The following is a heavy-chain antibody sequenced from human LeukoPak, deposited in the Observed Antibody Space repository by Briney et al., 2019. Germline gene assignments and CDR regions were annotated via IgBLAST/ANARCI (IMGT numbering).Heavy chain of an antibody. CDR2: IYYSGST. V-gene: IGHV4-59*08. J-gene: IGHJ6*02. CDR1: GGSISSYY. CDR3: ARHRIVAAGYYYYGMDV. Sequence: SETLSLTCTVSGGSISSYYWSWIRQPPGKGLEWIGYIYYSGSTNYNPSLKSRVTISVDTSKNQFSLKLSSVTAADTAVYYCARHRIVAAGYYYYGMDVWGQGTTVTVSS. D-gene: IGHD6-13*01.